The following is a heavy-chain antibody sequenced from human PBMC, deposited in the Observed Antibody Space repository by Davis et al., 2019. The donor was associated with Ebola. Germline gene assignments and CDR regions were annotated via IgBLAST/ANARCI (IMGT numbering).Heavy chain of an antibody. CDR1: GYTFTSYG. Sequence: ASVKVSCKASGYTFTSYGISWVRQAPGQGLEWMGWISAYNGNTNYAQKLQGRVTMTTDTSTSTAYMELRSLRSDDTAVYYCARGSLAARPGYYYGMDVWGQGTTVTVSS. V-gene: IGHV1-18*01. J-gene: IGHJ6*02. CDR2: ISAYNGNT. CDR3: ARGSLAARPGYYYGMDV. D-gene: IGHD6-6*01.